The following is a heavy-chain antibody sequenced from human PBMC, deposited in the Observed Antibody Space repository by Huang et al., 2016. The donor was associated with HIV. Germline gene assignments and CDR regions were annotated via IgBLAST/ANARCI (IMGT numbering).Heavy chain of an antibody. J-gene: IGHJ5*02. Sequence: QVHLQQWGAGLLKSAETLSLTCAVYGGSLSGYYWSWLRQTPGKGLEWIGEINLLGSPNDNPVLKSRVSISMDGSKKQFSLKLKSISDADTAVYFCARDATKNPRGWFDPWGQGTLVTVSS. D-gene: IGHD3-10*01. V-gene: IGHV4-34*02. CDR3: ARDATKNPRGWFDP. CDR2: INLLGSP. CDR1: GGSLSGYY.